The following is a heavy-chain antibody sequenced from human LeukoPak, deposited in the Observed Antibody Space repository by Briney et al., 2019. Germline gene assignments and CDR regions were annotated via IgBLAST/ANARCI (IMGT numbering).Heavy chain of an antibody. D-gene: IGHD3-9*01. Sequence: SETLSLTCTVSGGSISSSSYYWGWIRQPPGKGLEWIGSIHYSGSTYYNPSLKSRVTISVDTSKNQFSLKLSSVTAADTAVYYCARRKGDYDILTGYYADTNNWFDPWGQGTLVTVSS. CDR1: GGSISSSSYY. CDR2: IHYSGST. CDR3: ARRKGDYDILTGYYADTNNWFDP. V-gene: IGHV4-39*01. J-gene: IGHJ5*02.